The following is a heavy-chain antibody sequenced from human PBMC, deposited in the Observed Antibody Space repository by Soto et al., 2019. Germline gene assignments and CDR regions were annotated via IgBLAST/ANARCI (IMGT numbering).Heavy chain of an antibody. Sequence: GEALKISWKGSGYSFTSYWIGWVRQMPGKGLEWMGIIHPGDSDTRYSPSFQGQVTISADKSISTAYLQWSSLKASATSMYYCAIAAPAVATIAYWGQGTVVTVSS. CDR3: AIAAPAVATIAY. CDR2: IHPGDSDT. J-gene: IGHJ4*02. V-gene: IGHV5-51*01. D-gene: IGHD5-12*01. CDR1: GYSFTSYW.